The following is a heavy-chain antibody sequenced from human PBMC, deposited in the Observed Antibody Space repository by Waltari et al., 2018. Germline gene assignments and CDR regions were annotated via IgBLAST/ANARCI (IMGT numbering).Heavy chain of an antibody. CDR1: GYTFTSYG. Sequence: QVQLVQSGAEVKKPGASVKVSCKASGYTFTSYGISWVRQAPGQGLEWMGWISAYNGNTNYAQKLQGRVTMTTDTSTSTAYMELRSLRSDDTAVYYCARDLGTYCTNGVCYGYFDYWGQGTLVTVSS. CDR2: ISAYNGNT. J-gene: IGHJ4*02. CDR3: ARDLGTYCTNGVCYGYFDY. V-gene: IGHV1-18*01. D-gene: IGHD2-8*01.